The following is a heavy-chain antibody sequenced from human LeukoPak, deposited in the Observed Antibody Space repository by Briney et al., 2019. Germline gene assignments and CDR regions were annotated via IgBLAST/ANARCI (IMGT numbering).Heavy chain of an antibody. D-gene: IGHD3-22*01. Sequence: SVKVSCKASGGTFSSYAISWVRQAPGQGLEWMGGIIPIFGTANYAQKFQGRVTITTGESTSTAYMELSSLRSEDTAVYYCARSPITMIVVVNYYFDYWGQGTLVTVSS. CDR1: GGTFSSYA. J-gene: IGHJ4*02. V-gene: IGHV1-69*05. CDR3: ARSPITMIVVVNYYFDY. CDR2: IIPIFGTA.